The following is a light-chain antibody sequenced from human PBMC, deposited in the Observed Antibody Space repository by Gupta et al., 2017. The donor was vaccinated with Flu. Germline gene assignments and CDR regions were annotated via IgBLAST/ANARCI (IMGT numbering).Light chain of an antibody. CDR3: SSYTSTNTFYV. J-gene: IGLJ1*01. CDR2: DVN. V-gene: IGLV2-14*01. Sequence: QSALTQPASVSGSPGQSITISCTGTRSDVGGSNYVSWYQQHPGKAPNLMIYDVNNRPSGVSSRFSGSKSGNTASLTISGLEAEDESDYYCSSYTSTNTFYVFGTGTKVTVL. CDR1: RSDVGGSNY.